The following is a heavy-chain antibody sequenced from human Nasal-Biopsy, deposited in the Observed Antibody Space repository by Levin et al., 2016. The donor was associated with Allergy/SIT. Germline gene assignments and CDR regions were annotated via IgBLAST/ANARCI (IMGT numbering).Heavy chain of an antibody. CDR3: VRDGPNSILFDN. J-gene: IGHJ4*02. Sequence: GESLKISCTGSGFTFSSHRMNWVRQAPGKGLEWLASLSGGSSIMHYGHAVKGRFTISRDNDKNSVFLQMDSLRVDDTAVYYCVRDGPNSILFDNWGQGTLVSVSS. V-gene: IGHV3-48*01. CDR1: GFTFSSHR. D-gene: IGHD2-21*01. CDR2: LSGGSSIM.